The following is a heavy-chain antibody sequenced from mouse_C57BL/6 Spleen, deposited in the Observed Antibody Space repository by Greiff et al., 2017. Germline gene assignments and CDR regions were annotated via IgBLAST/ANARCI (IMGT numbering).Heavy chain of an antibody. CDR2: IYPGDGDT. Sequence: QVQLKESGPELVKPGASVKISCKASGYAFSSSWMNWVKQRPGKGLEWIGRIYPGDGDTNYNGKFKGKATLTADKSSSTAYMQLSSLTSEDSAVYFCARGAGFAYWGQGTLVTVSA. CDR3: ARGAGFAY. J-gene: IGHJ3*01. CDR1: GYAFSSSW. V-gene: IGHV1-82*01.